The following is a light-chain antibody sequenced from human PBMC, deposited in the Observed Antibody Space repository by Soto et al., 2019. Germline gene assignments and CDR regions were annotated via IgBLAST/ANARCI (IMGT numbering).Light chain of an antibody. CDR3: QRYGSSPLT. V-gene: IGKV3-20*01. CDR2: DAS. J-gene: IGKJ4*01. Sequence: EIVLTQSPGTLSLSPGERATLSCRASQSVSSNYLAWYQQKPGQAPRLLIYDASSRATGIPDRSSGSGSGTDFTLTISRLEPEDFAVYYCQRYGSSPLTFGGGTKVDIK. CDR1: QSVSSNY.